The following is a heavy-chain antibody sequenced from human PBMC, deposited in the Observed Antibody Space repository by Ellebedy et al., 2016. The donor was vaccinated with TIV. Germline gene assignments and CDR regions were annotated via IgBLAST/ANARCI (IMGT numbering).Heavy chain of an antibody. CDR3: ARGRYYCSSTSCYAPSWFDP. Sequence: GGSLRLXXAASGFTFSSYAMSWVRQAPGKGLEWVSAISGSGRNTYYTDSVKGRFTISRDNAKNSLYLQMNSLGAEDTAVYFCARGRYYCSSTSCYAPSWFDPWGQGTLVTVSS. CDR2: ISGSGRNT. D-gene: IGHD2-2*01. CDR1: GFTFSSYA. V-gene: IGHV3-23*01. J-gene: IGHJ5*02.